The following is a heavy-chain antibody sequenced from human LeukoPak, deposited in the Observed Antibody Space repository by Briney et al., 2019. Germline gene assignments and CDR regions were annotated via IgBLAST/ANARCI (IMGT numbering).Heavy chain of an antibody. Sequence: GESLKISCKASGYTFTSYYMHWVRQAPGQGLEWMGIINPSGGSTSYAQKFQGRVTMTRDTSTSTVYMELSSLRSEDTAVYYCARDLGYYGSGSYSSPDYWGQGTLVTVSS. J-gene: IGHJ4*02. D-gene: IGHD3-10*01. V-gene: IGHV1-46*01. CDR2: INPSGGST. CDR1: GYTFTSYY. CDR3: ARDLGYYGSGSYSSPDY.